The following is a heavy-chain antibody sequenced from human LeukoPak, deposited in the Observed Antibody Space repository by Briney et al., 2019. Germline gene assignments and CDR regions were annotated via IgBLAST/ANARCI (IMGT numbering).Heavy chain of an antibody. V-gene: IGHV4-61*02. CDR2: IYTSGST. J-gene: IGHJ6*03. CDR3: ARGSDYDFWSGYSHYYYYMDV. Sequence: PSETLSLTCTVSGGSISSGSYYWSWIRQPAGKGLEWIGRIYTSGSTNYNPSLKSRVTISVDTSKNQFSLKLSSVTAADTAVYYCARGSDYDFWSGYSHYYYYMDVWGKGTTVTVSS. D-gene: IGHD3-3*01. CDR1: GGSISSGSYY.